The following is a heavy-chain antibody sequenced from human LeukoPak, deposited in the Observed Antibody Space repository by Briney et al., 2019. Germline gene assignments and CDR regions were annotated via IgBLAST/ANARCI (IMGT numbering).Heavy chain of an antibody. J-gene: IGHJ3*02. CDR1: GFSLSTSGVG. V-gene: IGHV2-5*02. D-gene: IGHD7-27*01. CDR3: AHRQNWGEAFDI. CDR2: IYWDDDK. Sequence: ESGPTLVKPTQTLTLTCTFSGFSLSTSGVGVGWIRQPPGKALEWLALIYWDDDKRYSPSLKSRLTIAKGTSKNQVVLTMTNMDPVDTATYYCAHRQNWGEAFDIWGQGTMVTVSS.